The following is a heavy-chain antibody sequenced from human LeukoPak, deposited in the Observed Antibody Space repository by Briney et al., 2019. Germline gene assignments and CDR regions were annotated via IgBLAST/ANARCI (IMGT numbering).Heavy chain of an antibody. CDR3: SHSLGVY. V-gene: IGHV3-30-3*01. CDR1: GFTFSSYA. CDR2: ISYDGSNK. J-gene: IGHJ4*02. Sequence: GGSLRLSCAASGFTFSSYAMHWVRQAPGKGLEWVAVISYDGSNKYYADSVKGRFTSSRDNSKNTLYLQMNSLRAEDTAVYYCSHSLGVYWGQGTLVTVSS. D-gene: IGHD3-10*01.